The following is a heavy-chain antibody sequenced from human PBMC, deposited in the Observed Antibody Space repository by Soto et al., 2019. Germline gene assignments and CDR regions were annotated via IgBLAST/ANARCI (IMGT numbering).Heavy chain of an antibody. CDR3: ARAYYDSSGYPMGAFDI. Sequence: GGSLRLSCAASGFTFSSYSMNWVRQAPGKGLEWVSSISSSSSYIYYADSVKGRFTISRDNAKNSLYLQMNSLRAEDTAVYYCARAYYDSSGYPMGAFDIWGQGTMVTVSS. D-gene: IGHD3-22*01. CDR1: GFTFSSYS. J-gene: IGHJ3*02. V-gene: IGHV3-21*01. CDR2: ISSSSSYI.